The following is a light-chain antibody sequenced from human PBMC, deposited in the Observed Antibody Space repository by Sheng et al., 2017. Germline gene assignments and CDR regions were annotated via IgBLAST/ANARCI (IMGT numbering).Light chain of an antibody. Sequence: QSALTQPASVSGSPGQSITISCTGTSSDVGSYNLVSWYQQHPGKAPKLMIYEGSKRPSGVSNRFSGSKSGNTASLTISGLQAEDEADYYCCSYADSNTLYVFGTGTKVTVL. J-gene: IGLJ1*01. CDR1: SSDVGSYNL. CDR3: CSYADSNTLYV. CDR2: EGS. V-gene: IGLV2-23*01.